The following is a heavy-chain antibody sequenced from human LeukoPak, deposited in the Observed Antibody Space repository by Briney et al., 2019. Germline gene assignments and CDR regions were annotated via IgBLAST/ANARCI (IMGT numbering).Heavy chain of an antibody. CDR1: GFTFSSYA. Sequence: GGSLRLSCAASGFTFSSYAMHWVRQAPGKGLEYVSAISSNGGSTYYANSVKGRFTISRDNSKNTLYLQMGSLRAEDMAVYYCARGVAGTLWGQGTLVTVSS. D-gene: IGHD6-19*01. J-gene: IGHJ4*02. V-gene: IGHV3-64*01. CDR2: ISSNGGST. CDR3: ARGVAGTL.